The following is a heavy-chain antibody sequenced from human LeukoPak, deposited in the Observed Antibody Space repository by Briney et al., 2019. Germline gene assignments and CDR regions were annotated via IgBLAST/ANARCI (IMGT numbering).Heavy chain of an antibody. CDR2: ISCRSNTI. V-gene: IGHV3-48*04. Sequence: GGTLRLFCASSGLTFSTYSMHWVREARGKALEGVSYISCRSNTIFYAESVKRRFTFSRHNDKNSLYLPKNTVRSEDTPVFSCARRMTTVTNWGQGTLVTVSS. CDR3: ARRMTTVTN. CDR1: GLTFSTYS. J-gene: IGHJ4*02. D-gene: IGHD4-11*01.